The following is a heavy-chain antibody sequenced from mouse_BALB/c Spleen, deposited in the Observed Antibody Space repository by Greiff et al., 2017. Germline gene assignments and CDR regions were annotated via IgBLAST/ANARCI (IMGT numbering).Heavy chain of an antibody. Sequence: VQLVESGAELVRPGTSVKVSCKASGYAFTNYLIEWVKQRPGQGLEWIGVINPGSGGTNYNEKFKGKATLTADKSSSTAYMQLSSLTSDDSAVYFCAREGDGFFAYWGQGTLVTVSA. V-gene: IGHV1-54*03. D-gene: IGHD2-3*01. J-gene: IGHJ3*01. CDR3: AREGDGFFAY. CDR1: GYAFTNYL. CDR2: INPGSGGT.